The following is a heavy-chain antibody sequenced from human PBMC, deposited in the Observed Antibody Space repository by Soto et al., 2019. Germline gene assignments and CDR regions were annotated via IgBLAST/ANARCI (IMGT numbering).Heavy chain of an antibody. CDR2: IWYDGSNK. Sequence: GGSLRLSCAASGFSFSSYGLHWVRQAPGKGLEWVAVIWYDGSNKYYTDSVKGRFTISRDNSKNTLYLQMNSLGAEDTAVYYCARDTNPTANYFDYWGQGTLVTVSS. J-gene: IGHJ4*02. D-gene: IGHD4-17*01. CDR3: ARDTNPTANYFDY. CDR1: GFSFSSYG. V-gene: IGHV3-33*01.